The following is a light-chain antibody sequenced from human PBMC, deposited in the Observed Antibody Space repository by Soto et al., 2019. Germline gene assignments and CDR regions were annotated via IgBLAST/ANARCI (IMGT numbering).Light chain of an antibody. CDR1: QSVSSNF. J-gene: IGKJ1*01. Sequence: EIVLTQSTGTLSLSPGERATLSCRASQSVSSNFLAWYQQKPGQAPRLLISGASNRATGIPDRFSGSGSGTDFTLTISRLEPEDFATYYCQQSYSFPRTFGQGTKVDIK. CDR3: QQSYSFPRT. CDR2: GAS. V-gene: IGKV3-20*01.